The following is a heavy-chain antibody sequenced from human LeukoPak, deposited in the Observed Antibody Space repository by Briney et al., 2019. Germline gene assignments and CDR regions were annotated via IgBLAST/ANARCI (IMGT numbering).Heavy chain of an antibody. Sequence: GGSLRLSCTASGFTFADYWMTWVRQAPGKGLEWVAYINSRASTIYYADSVKGRFTISRDNAKNSLYLQMNSLRGEDTAVYYCARDSAFDYWGQGTLVTVSS. D-gene: IGHD6-25*01. CDR1: GFTFADYW. CDR3: ARDSAFDY. J-gene: IGHJ4*02. CDR2: INSRASTI. V-gene: IGHV3-48*04.